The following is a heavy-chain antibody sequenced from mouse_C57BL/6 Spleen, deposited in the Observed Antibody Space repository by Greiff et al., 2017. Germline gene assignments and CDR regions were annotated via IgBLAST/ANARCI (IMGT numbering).Heavy chain of an antibody. CDR1: GFSLTSYG. Sequence: QVQLQQSGPGLVQPSQSLYITCTVSGFSLTSYGVHWVRQSPGKGLVWLGVIWRGGSTDYNAAFMSRLSITKDNYKSQVFVQMSSLHADDTAIYYCANNDYINYYAMYYWGQGASVTVSS. J-gene: IGHJ4*01. V-gene: IGHV2-5*01. CDR2: IWRGGST. D-gene: IGHD2-12*01. CDR3: ANNDYINYYAMYY.